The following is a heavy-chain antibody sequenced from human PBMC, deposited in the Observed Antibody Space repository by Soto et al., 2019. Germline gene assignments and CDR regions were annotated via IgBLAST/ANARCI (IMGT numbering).Heavy chain of an antibody. CDR3: ARASPVSGYDLKPYFYGMGV. V-gene: IGHV1-69*06. J-gene: IGHJ6*02. CDR1: GGTFSSYA. CDR2: IIPIFGTA. Sequence: SVKVSCKASGGTFSSYAISWVRQAPGQGLEWMGGIIPIFGTANYAQKFQGRVTITADKSTSTAYMELSSLRSEDTAVYYCARASPVSGYDLKPYFYGMGVCRQGTTVPVS. D-gene: IGHD5-12*01.